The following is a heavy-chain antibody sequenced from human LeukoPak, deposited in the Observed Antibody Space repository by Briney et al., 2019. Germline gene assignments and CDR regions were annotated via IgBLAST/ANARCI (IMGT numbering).Heavy chain of an antibody. CDR2: IYYSGST. Sequence: SETLSPTCTVSGGSISSYYWSWIRQPPGKGLEWIGYIYYSGSTNYNPSLKSRVTISVDTSKNQFSLKLSSVTAADTAVYYCARVPLDIVVVPAAMVGRNYYYYYMDVWGKGTTVTVSS. J-gene: IGHJ6*03. CDR3: ARVPLDIVVVPAAMVGRNYYYYYMDV. D-gene: IGHD2-2*03. CDR1: GGSISSYY. V-gene: IGHV4-59*01.